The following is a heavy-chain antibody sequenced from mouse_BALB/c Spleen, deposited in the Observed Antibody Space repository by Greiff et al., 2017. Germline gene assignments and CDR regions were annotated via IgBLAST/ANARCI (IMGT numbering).Heavy chain of an antibody. Sequence: PVVESGGDLVKPGGSLKLSCAASGFTFSTYGMSWVRQTPDKRLEWVATISSGGSYTYYPDSVKGRVTISRDNAKNTLYLQMSSLKSEDTAMYYCARHGGYSNLYYFDYWGQGTTLTVSS. CDR1: GFTFSTYG. V-gene: IGHV5-6*01. CDR3: ARHGGYSNLYYFDY. D-gene: IGHD2-5*01. CDR2: ISSGGSYT. J-gene: IGHJ2*01.